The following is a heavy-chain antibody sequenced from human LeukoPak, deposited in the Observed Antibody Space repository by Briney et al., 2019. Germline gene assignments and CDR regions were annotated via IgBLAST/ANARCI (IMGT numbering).Heavy chain of an antibody. CDR2: IYYSGST. Sequence: PSETLSLTCTVSGGAISSSSYYWGWIRQPPGKGLEWIGSIYYSGSTYYTPSLKSRVTISVDTSKNQFSLKLTSVTAADTAVYYSARLTYYYDGSGYYFDYWGQGTLVTVSS. CDR1: GGAISSSSYY. V-gene: IGHV4-39*01. J-gene: IGHJ4*02. D-gene: IGHD3-22*01. CDR3: ARLTYYYDGSGYYFDY.